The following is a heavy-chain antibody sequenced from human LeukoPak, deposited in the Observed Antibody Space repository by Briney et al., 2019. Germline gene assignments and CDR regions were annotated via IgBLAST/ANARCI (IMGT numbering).Heavy chain of an antibody. Sequence: GGSLRLSCAASQFTFNNNAMSWVRQAPGKGLEWVSGLSGDSSSIYYAASVKGRFTISRDNSKNMLYLQMNSLRAEDTAVYYCTRFRGSGSSTLYSFDYWGRGSLVTVAP. J-gene: IGHJ4*02. V-gene: IGHV3-23*01. CDR2: LSGDSSSI. D-gene: IGHD3-10*01. CDR1: QFTFNNNA. CDR3: TRFRGSGSSTLYSFDY.